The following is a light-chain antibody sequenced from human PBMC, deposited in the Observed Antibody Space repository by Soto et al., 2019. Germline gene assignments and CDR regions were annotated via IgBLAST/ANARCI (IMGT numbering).Light chain of an antibody. J-gene: IGLJ1*01. CDR1: SSDIGGYNY. V-gene: IGLV2-14*03. CDR3: SSFTTSGTLL. Sequence: QSALTQPASVSGSPGQSITISCTGTSSDIGGYNYVSWYQQHPGKAPKLMIFDVSNRPSGVSNRFSGSKSGNTAALTISGLQTADEADYYCSSFTTSGTLLFGSGTKLTVL. CDR2: DVS.